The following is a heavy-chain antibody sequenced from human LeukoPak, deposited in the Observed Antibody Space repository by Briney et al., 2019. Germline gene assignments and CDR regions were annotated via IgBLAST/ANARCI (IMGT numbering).Heavy chain of an antibody. CDR1: GYTFTNYD. Sequence: ASVKVSCKTSGYTFTNYDINWVRQASGQGLEWMGWMNPNSGNTGYAQTFQGRVTMTRSTSISAAYMELSSLRFEDTAVYYCTRSVRNGHIDYWGQGTLVTVSS. J-gene: IGHJ4*02. D-gene: IGHD2-21*01. CDR2: MNPNSGNT. V-gene: IGHV1-8*01. CDR3: TRSVRNGHIDY.